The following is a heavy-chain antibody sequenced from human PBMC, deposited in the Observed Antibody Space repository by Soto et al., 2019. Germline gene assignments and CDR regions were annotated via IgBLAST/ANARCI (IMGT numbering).Heavy chain of an antibody. J-gene: IGHJ5*02. V-gene: IGHV3-23*01. CDR1: GFTFGNYS. D-gene: IGHD2-15*01. Sequence: GGSLRLSGVVSGFTFGNYSMSWVRQAPWKGLEWVSSITGIDVRTYYAASVKGRFTISRDNPKNTLYLQMNNLRAEDTAMFYSGKDPGPYCSGGICHPQSRFDP. CDR2: ITGIDVRT. CDR3: GKDPGPYCSGGICHPQSRFDP.